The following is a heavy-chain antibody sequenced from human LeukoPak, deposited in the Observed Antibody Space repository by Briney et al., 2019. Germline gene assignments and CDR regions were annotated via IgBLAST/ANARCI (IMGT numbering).Heavy chain of an antibody. V-gene: IGHV1-69*06. CDR1: GGTFSSYA. D-gene: IGHD6-19*01. J-gene: IGHJ6*03. CDR3: ARDQNSSGWYPFYYYYYMDV. CDR2: IIPSFGTA. Sequence: SVKVSCKASGGTFSSYAISWVRQAPGQGLEWMGGIIPSFGTANYAQKFQGRVTITADKSTSTAYMELSSLRSEDTAVYYCARDQNSSGWYPFYYYYYMDVWGKGTTVTVSS.